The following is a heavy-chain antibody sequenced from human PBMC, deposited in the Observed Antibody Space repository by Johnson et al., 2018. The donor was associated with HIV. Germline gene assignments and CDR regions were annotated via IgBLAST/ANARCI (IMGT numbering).Heavy chain of an antibody. CDR3: AKSTQANILRESGPYGAFDI. CDR1: GFTFSYYA. J-gene: IGHJ3*02. V-gene: IGHV3-30-3*02. D-gene: IGHD3-10*01. Sequence: QVQLVESGGGVVQPGTSLRLSCAASGFTFSYYAIFWVRQAPGKGLEWVAVISHDGSNKYYADSVKGRFTISRDNSKNTLFLQMNSLRAEDTAVYYCAKSTQANILRESGPYGAFDIWGQGTMVTVSS. CDR2: ISHDGSNK.